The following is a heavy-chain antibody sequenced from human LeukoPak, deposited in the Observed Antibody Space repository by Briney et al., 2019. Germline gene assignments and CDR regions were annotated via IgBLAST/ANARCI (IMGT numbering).Heavy chain of an antibody. J-gene: IGHJ4*02. CDR3: ARDGGGSGWYRTFDY. Sequence: ASVKVSCKASGYTFTGYYMHWVRQAPEQGLEWMGWINPNSGGTNYAQKFQGWVTMTRDTSISTAYMELSRLRSDDTAVYYCARDGGGSGWYRTFDYWGQGTLVTVSS. V-gene: IGHV1-2*04. CDR1: GYTFTGYY. CDR2: INPNSGGT. D-gene: IGHD6-19*01.